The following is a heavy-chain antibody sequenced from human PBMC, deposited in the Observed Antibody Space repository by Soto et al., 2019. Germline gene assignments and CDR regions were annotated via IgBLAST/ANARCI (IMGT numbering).Heavy chain of an antibody. CDR3: AQDGRSGSVTRPDQ. CDR1: GFTFKSYG. J-gene: IGHJ4*02. Sequence: QAQLVESGGGEVQPGRSLRLSCAASGFTFKSYGMHWVRQAPGKGLEWVAVISYDGSYQYYSDSVKGRFTISRDNSKNTLNLQMNSLRVEDSAMYYCAQDGRSGSVTRPDQCGQGTLVTVSS. V-gene: IGHV3-30*18. CDR2: ISYDGSYQ. D-gene: IGHD1-26*01.